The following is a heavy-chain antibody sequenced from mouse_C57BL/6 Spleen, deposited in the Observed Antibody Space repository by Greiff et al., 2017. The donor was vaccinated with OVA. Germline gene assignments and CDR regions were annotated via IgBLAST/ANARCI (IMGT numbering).Heavy chain of an antibody. J-gene: IGHJ1*03. CDR3: ARADYGSSFYWYFDV. V-gene: IGHV3-1*01. D-gene: IGHD1-1*01. CDR2: ISYSGST. CDR1: GYSITSGYD. Sequence: VQLQQSGPGMVKPSQSLSLTCTVTGYSITSGYDWHWIRHFPGNKLEWMGYISYSGSTNYNPSLKSRISITHDTSKNHFFLKLNSVTTEDTATYYCARADYGSSFYWYFDVWGTGTTVTVSS.